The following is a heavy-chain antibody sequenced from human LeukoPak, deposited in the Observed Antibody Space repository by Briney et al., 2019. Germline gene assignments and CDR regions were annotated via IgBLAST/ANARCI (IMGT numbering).Heavy chain of an antibody. Sequence: ASVKVSCKASGYTFTDYDITWVRQAAGQGLEWMGWISAYNGHTNYAQKLQGRITVTTDTSTSTSYMELRSLRSDDTAVYYCARRGLGTTQRYFEYWGQGTLVIVSS. J-gene: IGHJ4*02. V-gene: IGHV1-18*01. CDR3: ARRGLGTTQRYFEY. CDR2: ISAYNGHT. CDR1: GYTFTDYD. D-gene: IGHD1-7*01.